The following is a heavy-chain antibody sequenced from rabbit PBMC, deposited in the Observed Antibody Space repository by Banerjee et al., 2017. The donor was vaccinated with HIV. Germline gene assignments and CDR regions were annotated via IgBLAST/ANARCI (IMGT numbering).Heavy chain of an antibody. Sequence: QEQLVESRGDLVKPEGSLTLTCTASGLDFNNYWMCWVRQAPGKGLEWIGCIYTGSGATYYASWAKGRFTISKTSSTTVTLQMTSLTAADTATYFCARDHAGDTAAYFDLWGPGTLVTVS. CDR1: GLDFNNYW. CDR3: ARDHAGDTAAYFDL. D-gene: IGHD2-1*01. V-gene: IGHV1S45*01. J-gene: IGHJ4*01. CDR2: IYTGSGAT.